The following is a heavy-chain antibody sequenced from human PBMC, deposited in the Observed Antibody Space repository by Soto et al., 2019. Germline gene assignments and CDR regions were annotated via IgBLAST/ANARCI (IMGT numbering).Heavy chain of an antibody. CDR2: INPSGGST. D-gene: IGHD2-15*01. CDR3: ARVSYCSGGSWCPIDY. J-gene: IGHJ4*02. V-gene: IGHV1-46*03. CDR1: GYTFTSYY. Sequence: ASVKVSCKASGYTFTSYYMHWLRQAPGQGLEWMGIINPSGGSTSYAQKFQGRVTMTRDTSTSTVYMELSSLRSEDTAVYYCARVSYCSGGSWCPIDYWGQGTLVTVSS.